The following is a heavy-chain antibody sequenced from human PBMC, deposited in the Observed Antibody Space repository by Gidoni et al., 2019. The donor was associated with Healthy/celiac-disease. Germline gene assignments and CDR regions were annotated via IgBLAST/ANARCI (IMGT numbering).Heavy chain of an antibody. D-gene: IGHD2-8*01. CDR3: ARGDLSCTNGVCYHPGRFDP. CDR1: GGSFSGYY. CDR2: INHSGST. Sequence: QVQLQQWGAGLLKPSETLSLTCAVSGGSFSGYYWSWIRQPPGQGLEWIGEINHSGSTNYNPALKSRVTISVDTSKNQFSLKLSSVTAADTAVYYCARGDLSCTNGVCYHPGRFDPWGQGTLVTVSS. V-gene: IGHV4-34*01. J-gene: IGHJ5*02.